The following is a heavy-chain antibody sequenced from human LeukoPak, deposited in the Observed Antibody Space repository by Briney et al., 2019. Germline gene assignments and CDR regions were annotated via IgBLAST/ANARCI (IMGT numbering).Heavy chain of an antibody. V-gene: IGHV3-74*01. CDR1: GFTFSKYW. CDR3: AKKQWLAPPPYS. J-gene: IGHJ4*02. D-gene: IGHD6-19*01. Sequence: PGGSLRLSCAASGFTFSKYWMLWVRQAPGKGLESVSRINTDGTVTTYADSVKGRFTVSRDNADNTMFLQMNSVRDEDTAVYYCAKKQWLAPPPYSWGQGTPVTVSS. CDR2: INTDGTVT.